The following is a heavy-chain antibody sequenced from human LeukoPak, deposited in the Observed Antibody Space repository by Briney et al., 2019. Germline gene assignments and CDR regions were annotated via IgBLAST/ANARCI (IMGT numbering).Heavy chain of an antibody. CDR2: ISAYNGNT. CDR1: GGTFSSYA. V-gene: IGHV1-18*01. CDR3: ARDDWRKKFDY. Sequence: ASVKVSCKASGGTFSSYAISWVRQAPGQGLEWMGWISAYNGNTNYAQKLQGRVTMTTDTSTSTAYMELRSLRSDDTAVYYCARDDWRKKFDYWGQGTLVTVSS. D-gene: IGHD3-9*01. J-gene: IGHJ4*02.